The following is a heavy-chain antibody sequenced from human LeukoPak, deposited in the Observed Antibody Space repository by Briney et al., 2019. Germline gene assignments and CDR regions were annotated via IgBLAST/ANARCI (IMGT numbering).Heavy chain of an antibody. J-gene: IGHJ6*02. Sequence: SETLSLTCTVSGGSISSYYWSWIRQPPGKGLEWIGHIYYSGSTNYNPSLKSRVTISVDTSKNQFSLKLSSVTAADTAVYYCARYYGGPYYYGMDVWGQGTTVTVSS. CDR2: IYYSGST. CDR1: GGSISSYY. CDR3: ARYYGGPYYYGMDV. V-gene: IGHV4-59*01. D-gene: IGHD2/OR15-2a*01.